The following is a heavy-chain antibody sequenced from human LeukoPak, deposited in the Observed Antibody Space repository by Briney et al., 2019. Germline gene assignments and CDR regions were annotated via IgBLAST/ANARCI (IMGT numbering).Heavy chain of an antibody. CDR1: GGSISSGSYY. Sequence: PSQTLSLTCTVSGGSISSGSYYWGWVRQPPGKGLEWIGEINQSGTTNYNPSLKGRITISVDTSKNQFSLRLTSVTAADTAVYYCARHAGYHLRLWFDPWGPGTVVTVSS. CDR2: INQSGTT. V-gene: IGHV4-39*01. CDR3: ARHAGYHLRLWFDP. J-gene: IGHJ5*02. D-gene: IGHD6-25*01.